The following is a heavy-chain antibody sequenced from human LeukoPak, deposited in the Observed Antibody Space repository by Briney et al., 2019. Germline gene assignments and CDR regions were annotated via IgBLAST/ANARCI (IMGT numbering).Heavy chain of an antibody. CDR1: GFTFSAYG. CDR3: ARDRGTVTTKFDY. J-gene: IGHJ4*02. CDR2: ISSSSSYI. D-gene: IGHD4-17*01. Sequence: GGSLRLSCAASGFTFSAYGMNWVRQAPGKGLEWVSSISSSSSYIYYADSVKGRFTISRDNAKNSLYLQMNSLRAEDTAVYYCARDRGTVTTKFDYWGQGTLVTVSS. V-gene: IGHV3-21*01.